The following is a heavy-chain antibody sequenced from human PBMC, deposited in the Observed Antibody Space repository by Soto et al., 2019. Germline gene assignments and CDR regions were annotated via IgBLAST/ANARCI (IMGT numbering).Heavy chain of an antibody. CDR3: ARGVLGYCSGGSCYSNGMDV. D-gene: IGHD2-15*01. J-gene: IGHJ6*02. V-gene: IGHV1-69*13. CDR1: GGTFSSYA. CDR2: IIPIFGTA. Sequence: ASVKVSCKASGGTFSSYAISWVRQAPGQGLEWMGGIIPIFGTANYAQKFQGRVTITADESTSTAYMELSSLRSEDTAVYYCARGVLGYCSGGSCYSNGMDVWGQGTTVTVSS.